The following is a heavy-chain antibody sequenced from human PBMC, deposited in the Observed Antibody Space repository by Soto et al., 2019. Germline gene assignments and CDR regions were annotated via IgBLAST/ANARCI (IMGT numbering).Heavy chain of an antibody. J-gene: IGHJ4*02. CDR1: GGSLSGYY. CDR3: ARGGNRIAAAGPQDY. V-gene: IGHV4-34*01. D-gene: IGHD6-13*01. CDR2: INHSGST. Sequence: SETLSLTCAVYGGSLSGYYWSWIRRPPGKGLEWIGEINHSGSTNYNPSLKSRVTISVDTSKNQFSLKLSSVTAADTAVYYCARGGNRIAAAGPQDYWGQGTLVTVS.